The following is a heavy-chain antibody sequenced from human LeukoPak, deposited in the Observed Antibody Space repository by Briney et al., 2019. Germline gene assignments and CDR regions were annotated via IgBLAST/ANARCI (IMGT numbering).Heavy chain of an antibody. CDR1: GYTFTGYY. D-gene: IGHD3-16*02. CDR3: ARGASIMITFGGVIGFDY. Sequence: ASVKVSCKASGYTFTGYYMHWARQAPGQGLEWMGWINPNSGGTNYAQKFQGRVTMTRDTSISTAYMELSRLRSDDTAVYYCARGASIMITFGGVIGFDYWGQGTLVTVSS. V-gene: IGHV1-2*02. CDR2: INPNSGGT. J-gene: IGHJ4*02.